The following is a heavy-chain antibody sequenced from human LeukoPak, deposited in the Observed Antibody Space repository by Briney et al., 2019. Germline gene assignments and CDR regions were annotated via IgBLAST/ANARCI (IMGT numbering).Heavy chain of an antibody. CDR3: PLELGEGFDY. V-gene: IGHV3-23*01. CDR1: AFSLNNDA. D-gene: IGHD1-7*01. CDR2: IGAIDDRT. Sequence: SGGSLRLSCAASAFSLNNDAMSWVRQAPGKGLEWVSSIGAIDDRTYYADSVKGRFTISRDNAKNSLYLQMNSLRAEDTAVYYCPLELGEGFDYWGQGTLVTVSS. J-gene: IGHJ4*02.